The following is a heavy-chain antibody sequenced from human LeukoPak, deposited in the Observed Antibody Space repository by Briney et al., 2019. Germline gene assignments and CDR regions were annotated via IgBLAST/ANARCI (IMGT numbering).Heavy chain of an antibody. Sequence: PGGSLRLSCAASGFTFDDYAMHWVRQPPGKGLEWVALISWDGGSTYYADSVKGRFNISRDNAKNSLYLQMNSLRAEDTAVYYCARALWFGETFPAHWGQGTLVPVSS. CDR1: GFTFDDYA. D-gene: IGHD3-10*01. CDR2: ISWDGGST. J-gene: IGHJ4*02. V-gene: IGHV3-43D*03. CDR3: ARALWFGETFPAH.